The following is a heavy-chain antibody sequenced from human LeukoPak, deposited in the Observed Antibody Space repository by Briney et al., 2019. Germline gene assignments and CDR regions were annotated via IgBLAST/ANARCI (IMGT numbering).Heavy chain of an antibody. CDR1: GYTFTGYY. CDR2: INPNSGGT. CDR3: ARIEGDYYGSGSEFDY. Sequence: GASVKVSCKASGYTFTGYYMHWVRQAPGQGLEWMGWINPNSGGTNYAQKFQGRVTMTRDTSTSTAYMELSRLRSDDTAVYYCARIEGDYYGSGSEFDYWGQGTLVTVSS. J-gene: IGHJ4*02. V-gene: IGHV1-2*02. D-gene: IGHD3-10*01.